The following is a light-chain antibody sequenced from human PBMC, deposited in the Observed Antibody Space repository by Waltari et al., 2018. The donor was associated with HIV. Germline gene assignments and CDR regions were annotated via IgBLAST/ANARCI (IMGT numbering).Light chain of an antibody. CDR1: SSDIGGYNY. J-gene: IGLJ1*01. Sequence: QSALTQPASVSGSPGQSITISCTGTSSDIGGYNYVSWYQQHPGKAPKLMISDVSQRPSGVSNRCSGSKSGNTASLTISGLQAEDEADYYCSSYTSSSTLGVFGSGTKVTVL. CDR3: SSYTSSSTLGV. V-gene: IGLV2-14*03. CDR2: DVS.